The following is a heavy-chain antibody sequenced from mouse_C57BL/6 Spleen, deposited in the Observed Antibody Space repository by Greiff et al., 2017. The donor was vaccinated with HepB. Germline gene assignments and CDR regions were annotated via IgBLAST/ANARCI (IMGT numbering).Heavy chain of an antibody. D-gene: IGHD1-1*01. CDR3: ARDYGSSYVIPDYAMDY. Sequence: QVQLQQPGAELVKPGASVKMSCKASGYTFTSYWITWVKPRPGQGLEWIGDIYPGSGSTNYNEKFKSKATLTVDTSSSTAYMQLSSLTSEDSAVYYCARDYGSSYVIPDYAMDYWGQGTSVTVSS. CDR1: GYTFTSYW. J-gene: IGHJ4*01. CDR2: IYPGSGST. V-gene: IGHV1-55*01.